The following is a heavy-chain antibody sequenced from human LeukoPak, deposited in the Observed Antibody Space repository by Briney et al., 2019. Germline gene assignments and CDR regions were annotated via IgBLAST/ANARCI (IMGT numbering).Heavy chain of an antibody. CDR1: GFTFSNYA. D-gene: IGHD3-10*01. CDR3: ARGRSGSHHFDS. J-gene: IGHJ4*02. Sequence: GGSLRLSCAASGFTFSNYAMHWVRQAPGKGLEWVAIISYDGSNKYYADSVKGRFTISRDNSKNTLYLQMNSLRADDAAVYYCARGRSGSHHFDSWGQGTLVTVPS. V-gene: IGHV3-30*04. CDR2: ISYDGSNK.